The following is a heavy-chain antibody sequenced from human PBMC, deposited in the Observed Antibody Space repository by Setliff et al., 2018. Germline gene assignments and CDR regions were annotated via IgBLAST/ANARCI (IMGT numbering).Heavy chain of an antibody. D-gene: IGHD6-19*01. J-gene: IGHJ6*03. CDR1: GDSISIGAYF. CDR2: ITSSGYT. V-gene: IGHV4-31*03. Sequence: SETLSLTCSVSGDSISIGAYFWSWIRHRPGEGLEYIGHITSSGYTNYSPSLQGRVAISEDTSENQFSLKLSSVTAADTAVYHCAKEAVGNNYHYYMDVWGKGNRVTVSS. CDR3: AKEAVGNNYHYYMDV.